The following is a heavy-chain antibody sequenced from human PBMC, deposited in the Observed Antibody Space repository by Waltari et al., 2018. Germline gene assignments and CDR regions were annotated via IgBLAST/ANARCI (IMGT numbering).Heavy chain of an antibody. CDR3: ARSGFCTGDSCFSAFYYFDY. Sequence: EVRLVESGGGLVQPGGSLRLSCVASGFSFKYYWMTWVRQAPGKGVGWVTNIKQDGSGRYSVDSGKGRFTISRDNTNNALYLQMNSLRAEDTALYYCARSGFCTGDSCFSAFYYFDYWGPGILVTVSS. V-gene: IGHV3-7*01. J-gene: IGHJ4*02. D-gene: IGHD2-15*01. CDR1: GFSFKYYW. CDR2: IKQDGSGR.